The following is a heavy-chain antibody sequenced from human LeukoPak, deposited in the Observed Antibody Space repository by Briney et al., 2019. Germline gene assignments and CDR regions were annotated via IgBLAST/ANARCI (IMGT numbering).Heavy chain of an antibody. CDR2: ISSSSSYI. J-gene: IGHJ4*02. D-gene: IGHD3-3*01. Sequence: GGSLRLSCAASGFTFSSYSMNWVRQAPGKGLEWVSFISSSSSYIYYADSVKGRFTISRDNAKNSLYLQMNSLRAEDTAVYYCARDGTPNYDFWSGGPLDYWGQGILVTVSS. V-gene: IGHV3-21*01. CDR3: ARDGTPNYDFWSGGPLDY. CDR1: GFTFSSYS.